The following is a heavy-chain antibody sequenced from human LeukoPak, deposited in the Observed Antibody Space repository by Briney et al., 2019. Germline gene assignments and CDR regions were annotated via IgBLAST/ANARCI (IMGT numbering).Heavy chain of an antibody. V-gene: IGHV3-21*01. J-gene: IGHJ4*02. CDR3: ARPRDIGQQRGVDY. CDR2: ISSSSSYI. D-gene: IGHD6-13*01. Sequence: GGSLRLSCAASGFTFSSYSMNWVPQAPGKGLEWLSSISSSSSYIYYADSVKGRFTISRDNAENSLFLQMNSLRAEDTAVYYCARPRDIGQQRGVDYWGQGTLVTVSS. CDR1: GFTFSSYS.